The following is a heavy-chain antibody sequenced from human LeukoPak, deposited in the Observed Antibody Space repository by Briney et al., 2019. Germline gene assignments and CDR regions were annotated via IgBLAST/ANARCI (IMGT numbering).Heavy chain of an antibody. Sequence: ASVTLSCKTSGYTFTGYYMHWVRQAPGQGLEWMGWINPNTGGTNYAQKFQGRVTMTSDTSISTAYMELSSLRSDDTAVYYCARAPMIVVVFPPRLGFWGQGTLVTVSS. J-gene: IGHJ1*01. CDR1: GYTFTGYY. V-gene: IGHV1-2*02. CDR2: INPNTGGT. D-gene: IGHD3-22*01. CDR3: ARAPMIVVVFPPRLGF.